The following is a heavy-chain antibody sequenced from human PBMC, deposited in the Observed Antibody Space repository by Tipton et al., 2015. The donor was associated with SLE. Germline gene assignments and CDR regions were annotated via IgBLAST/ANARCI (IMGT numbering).Heavy chain of an antibody. D-gene: IGHD7-27*01. J-gene: IGHJ5*02. CDR2: IYTSGST. CDR3: ASGGVTGDSNWFDP. Sequence: TLSLTCTVSGGSISSHYWSWIRQPPGKGLEWIGYIYTSGSTNYNPSLKSRVTISVDTSKNQFSLKLSSVTAADTAVYYCASGGVTGDSNWFDPWGQGTLVTVSS. V-gene: IGHV4-4*09. CDR1: GGSISSHY.